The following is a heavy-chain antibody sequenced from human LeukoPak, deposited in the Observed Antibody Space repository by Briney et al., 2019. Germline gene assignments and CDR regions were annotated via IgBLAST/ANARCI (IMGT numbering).Heavy chain of an antibody. CDR1: GGSISSGGYY. Sequence: SETLSLTCTVSGGSISSGGYYWSWIRQHPGKGLEWIGYIYYSGSTYYNLSLKSRVTISVDTSKNQFSLKLSSVTAADTAVYYCARVIYYDSSGYYVDYWGQGTLVTVSS. V-gene: IGHV4-31*03. D-gene: IGHD3-22*01. CDR2: IYYSGST. J-gene: IGHJ4*02. CDR3: ARVIYYDSSGYYVDY.